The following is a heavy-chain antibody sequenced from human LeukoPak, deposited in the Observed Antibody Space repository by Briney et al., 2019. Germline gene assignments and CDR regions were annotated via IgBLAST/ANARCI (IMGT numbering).Heavy chain of an antibody. CDR1: GGSFSGYY. CDR3: ASLPYYYGSGSYPPGADY. D-gene: IGHD3-10*01. V-gene: IGHV4-34*01. Sequence: SETLTLTCAVYGGSFSGYYWSWIRQPPGKGLEWLGEINHSGSTNYNPSLKSRVTISVDTSKNQFSLKLSSVSAADTAVYYCASLPYYYGSGSYPPGADYWGQGTLVTVSS. J-gene: IGHJ4*02. CDR2: INHSGST.